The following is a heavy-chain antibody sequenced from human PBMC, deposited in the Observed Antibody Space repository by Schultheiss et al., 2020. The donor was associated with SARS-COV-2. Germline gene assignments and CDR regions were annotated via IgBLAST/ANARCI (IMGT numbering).Heavy chain of an antibody. CDR1: GFTFGDYA. CDR2: ISGSGGST. D-gene: IGHD6-25*01. J-gene: IGHJ6*02. V-gene: IGHV3-23*01. CDR3: AKPVTYSSAKNSLPMDV. Sequence: GGSLRLSCAASGFTFGDYAMHWVRQAPGKGLEWVSGISGSGGSTYYADSVKGRFTISRDNSKNTLYLQMNSLRAEDTAVYYCAKPVTYSSAKNSLPMDVWGQGTTVTVSS.